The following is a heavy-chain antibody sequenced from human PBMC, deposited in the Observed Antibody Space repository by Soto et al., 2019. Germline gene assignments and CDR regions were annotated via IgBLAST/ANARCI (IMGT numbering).Heavy chain of an antibody. Sequence: QVRLQQWGAGLLKPSETLSLTCAVHGASSGTYYWTWIRQPPGKGLEWIGEINDSGTANHSPSLKSRVIISVDTSKNQFSLRLNSVTAADTAVYYCAGLRGFYYYIDVWGKGTTVTVSS. J-gene: IGHJ6*03. CDR2: INDSGTA. CDR3: AGLRGFYYYIDV. V-gene: IGHV4-34*01. D-gene: IGHD3-10*01. CDR1: GASSGTYY.